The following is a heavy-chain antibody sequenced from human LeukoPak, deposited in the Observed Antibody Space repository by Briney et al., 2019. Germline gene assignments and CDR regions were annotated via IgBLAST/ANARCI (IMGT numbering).Heavy chain of an antibody. V-gene: IGHV7-4-1*02. CDR2: INTNTGNP. CDR3: ARVPYYYDSSGFFDY. Sequence: ASVKVSCKASGYTFTNYAMNWVRQAPGQGLEWMGWINTNTGNPTYVQGFTGRFVFSLDTSVSTAYLQISSLKAEDTAVYYCARVPYYYDSSGFFDYWGQGTLVTVSS. CDR1: GYTFTNYA. J-gene: IGHJ4*02. D-gene: IGHD3-22*01.